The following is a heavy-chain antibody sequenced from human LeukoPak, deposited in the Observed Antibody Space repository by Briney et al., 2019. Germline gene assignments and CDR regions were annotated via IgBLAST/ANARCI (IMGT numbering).Heavy chain of an antibody. CDR3: ARGTPILLDY. V-gene: IGHV3-9*01. Sequence: GGSLRLSCAASGFAFDDYAMHWVRQAPGKGLEWVSGISWNSGSIGYADSVKGRFTISRDNSKNTLYLQMSSLRAEDTAVYYCARGTPILLDYWGQGTLVTVSS. CDR1: GFAFDDYA. J-gene: IGHJ4*02. CDR2: ISWNSGSI.